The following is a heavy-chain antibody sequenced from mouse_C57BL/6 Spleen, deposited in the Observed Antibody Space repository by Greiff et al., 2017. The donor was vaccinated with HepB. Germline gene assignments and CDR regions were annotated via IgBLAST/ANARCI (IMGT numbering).Heavy chain of an antibody. D-gene: IGHD1-2*01. CDR1: GYAFSSYW. J-gene: IGHJ2*01. CDR2: IYPGDGDT. CDR3: ASTTAYYFDY. Sequence: QVQLKESGAELVKPGASVKISCKASGYAFSSYWMNWVKQRPGKGLEWIGQIYPGDGDTNYNGKFKGKATLTADKSSSTAYMKLSSLTSEDSAVYFCASTTAYYFDYWGQGTTLTVSS. V-gene: IGHV1-80*01.